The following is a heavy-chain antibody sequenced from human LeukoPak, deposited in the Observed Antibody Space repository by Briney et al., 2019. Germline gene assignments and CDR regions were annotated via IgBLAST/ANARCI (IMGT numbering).Heavy chain of an antibody. CDR3: AKDMSTSNNWYGIFDY. Sequence: GGSLRLSCAASGFTFINYAMSWVRQAPGKGLEWVSTISVSGHSTYYADSVKGRFTISRDASKNTLHLQMNSLRAEDTALYYCAKDMSTSNNWYGIFDYWGQGTLVTVSS. J-gene: IGHJ4*02. CDR1: GFTFINYA. CDR2: ISVSGHST. V-gene: IGHV3-23*01. D-gene: IGHD6-13*01.